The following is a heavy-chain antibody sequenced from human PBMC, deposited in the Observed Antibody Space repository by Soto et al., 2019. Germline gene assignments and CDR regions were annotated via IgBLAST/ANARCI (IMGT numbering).Heavy chain of an antibody. CDR1: GGTFSSYA. V-gene: IGHV1-69*01. CDR2: IIPIFGTA. J-gene: IGHJ6*02. D-gene: IGHD2-21*02. CDR3: ARDKAYCGFDCYSFYYYYGMDV. Sequence: QVQLVQSGAEVKKPGSSVKVSCKASGGTFSSYAISWVRQAPGQGLEWMGGIIPIFGTANYAQKFQGRVTITADESTSTAYMELSSLRSEDTAVYYCARDKAYCGFDCYSFYYYYGMDVWCQGTTVTVSS.